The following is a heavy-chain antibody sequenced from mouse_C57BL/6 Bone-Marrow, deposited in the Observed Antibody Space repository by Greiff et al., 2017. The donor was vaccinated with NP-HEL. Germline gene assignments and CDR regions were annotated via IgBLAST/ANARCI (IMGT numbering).Heavy chain of an antibody. CDR1: GFTFSDYY. V-gene: IGHV5-12*01. Sequence: EVQGVESGGGLVQPGGSLKLSCAASGFTFSDYYMYWVRQTPEKRLEWVAYISNGGGSTYYPDTVKGRFTISRDNAKNTLYLQMSRLKSEDTAMYYCARGSNPAWFAYWGQGTLVTVSA. D-gene: IGHD2-5*01. CDR2: ISNGGGST. CDR3: ARGSNPAWFAY. J-gene: IGHJ3*01.